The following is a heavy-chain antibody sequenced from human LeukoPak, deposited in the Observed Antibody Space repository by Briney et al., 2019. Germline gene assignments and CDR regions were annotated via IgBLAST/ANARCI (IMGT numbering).Heavy chain of an antibody. CDR2: IYYSGST. Sequence: SETLSLTCTVSGGSISSSSYYWGWIRQPPGKGLEWIGSIYYSGSTYYNPSLKSRVTISVDTSKNQFSLKLSSVTAADTAVYYCARENMYYYGSGSQYYFDYWGQGTLVTVSS. CDR1: GGSISSSSYY. CDR3: ARENMYYYGSGSQYYFDY. J-gene: IGHJ4*02. D-gene: IGHD3-10*01. V-gene: IGHV4-39*07.